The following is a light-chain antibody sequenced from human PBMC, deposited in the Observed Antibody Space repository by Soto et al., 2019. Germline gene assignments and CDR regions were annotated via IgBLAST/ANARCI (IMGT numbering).Light chain of an antibody. Sequence: DLQMPQSPSTLSGSVGDRVTITCRASQTISSWLAWYQQKPGKAPKLLIYKASTLKSGVPSRFSGSGSGTEFTLTISSLQPNDFATYYCQPYNSYSEAFGQGTKVALK. CDR2: KAS. J-gene: IGKJ1*01. CDR3: QPYNSYSEA. CDR1: QTISSW. V-gene: IGKV1-5*03.